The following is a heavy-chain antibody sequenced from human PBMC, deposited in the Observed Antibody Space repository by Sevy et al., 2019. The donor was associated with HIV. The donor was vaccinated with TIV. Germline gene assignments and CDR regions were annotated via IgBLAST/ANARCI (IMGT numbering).Heavy chain of an antibody. CDR3: YDSSGYYYESDY. V-gene: IGHV3-15*01. J-gene: IGHJ4*02. CDR1: GFTFSNAW. D-gene: IGHD3-22*01. CDR2: IKSKTDGGTT. Sequence: GGSLRLSCAASGFTFSNAWMSWVRQAPGKGLEWVGRIKSKTDGGTTDYAAPVKGRFTISRDDSNNTLYLQMNSLKTEDKAVYYCYDSSGYYYESDYWGQGTLVTVSS.